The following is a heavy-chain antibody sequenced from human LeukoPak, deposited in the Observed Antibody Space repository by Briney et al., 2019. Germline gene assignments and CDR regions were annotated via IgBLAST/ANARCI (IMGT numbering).Heavy chain of an antibody. CDR1: GFTFSSYC. J-gene: IGHJ6*02. D-gene: IGHD4-17*01. CDR3: ARDPTVTTDYYYYYGMDV. CDR2: ISSSSSYI. Sequence: GGSLRLSCAASGFTFSSYCMSWVCQAPGKGLERVSSISSSSSYIYYADSVKGRFTISRDNAKNSLYLQMNSLGAEDTAVYYCARDPTVTTDYYYYYGMDVWGQGTTVTVSS. V-gene: IGHV3-21*01.